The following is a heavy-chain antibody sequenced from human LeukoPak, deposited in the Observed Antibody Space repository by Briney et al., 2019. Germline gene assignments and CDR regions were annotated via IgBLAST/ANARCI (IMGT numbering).Heavy chain of an antibody. J-gene: IGHJ4*02. CDR3: ARDVDLERFDY. D-gene: IGHD1-1*01. CDR1: GGSISSSNW. Sequence: PSETLSLTCAVSGGSISSSNWWSWVRQPPGKGLEWIGEMYPSGSTNYNPSLKSQVTISIDKSKNQFSLKLTSVTAADTAVYYCARDVDLERFDYWGQGTLVTVSS. V-gene: IGHV4-4*02. CDR2: MYPSGST.